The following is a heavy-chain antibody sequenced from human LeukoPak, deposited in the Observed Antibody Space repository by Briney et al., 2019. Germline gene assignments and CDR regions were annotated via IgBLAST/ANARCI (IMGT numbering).Heavy chain of an antibody. Sequence: GGSLRLSCVVSGFTFSSYWMRWVRQAPGKGLEWVANTKQDGSEKYYVGSLKGRFTISRDNAKNSLYLQMNSLRAEDTAVYYCARNYYDSSGYYVYWGQGTLVTVSS. CDR3: ARNYYDSSGYYVY. CDR2: TKQDGSEK. V-gene: IGHV3-7*01. J-gene: IGHJ4*02. CDR1: GFTFSSYW. D-gene: IGHD3-22*01.